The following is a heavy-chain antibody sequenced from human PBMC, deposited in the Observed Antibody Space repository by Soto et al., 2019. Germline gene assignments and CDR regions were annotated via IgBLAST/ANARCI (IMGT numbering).Heavy chain of an antibody. CDR1: GFTFSSYS. CDR3: ARSIVEITLYYYYYMDV. CDR2: ISSSSSTI. D-gene: IGHD3-16*02. Sequence: PGGSLRLSCAASGFTFSSYSMNWVRQAPGKGLEWVSYISSSSSTIYYADSVKGRFTISRDNAKNSLYLQMNSLRAEDTAVYYCARSIVEITLYYYYYMDVWGKGTTVTVSS. J-gene: IGHJ6*03. V-gene: IGHV3-48*01.